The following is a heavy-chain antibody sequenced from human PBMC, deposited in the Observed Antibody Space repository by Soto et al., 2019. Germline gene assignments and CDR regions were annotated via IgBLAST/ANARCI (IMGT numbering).Heavy chain of an antibody. CDR2: IYYSGST. CDR1: GGSISSGDYY. J-gene: IGHJ5*02. V-gene: IGHV4-31*03. D-gene: IGHD4-17*01. Sequence: LSLTCTVSGGSISSGDYYWSWIRQHPGKGLEWIGYIYYSGSTYYNPSLKSRVTISVDTSKNQFSLKLSSVTAADTAVYYCARIAGTTSPPFDPWGQGTLVTVSS. CDR3: ARIAGTTSPPFDP.